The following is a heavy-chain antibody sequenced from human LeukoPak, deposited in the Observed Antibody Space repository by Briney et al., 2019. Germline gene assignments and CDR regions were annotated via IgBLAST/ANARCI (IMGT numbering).Heavy chain of an antibody. J-gene: IGHJ1*01. Sequence: GESLKISCKGSGYSFTSYWIGWVRQMPGKGLEWMGIIYPGDSDTRYSPSFQGQVTISADKSISTAYLQWSSLKASDTAMYYCARPPRYYDSSGYYEYFQHWGQGTLVTVSS. CDR3: ARPPRYYDSSGYYEYFQH. CDR1: GYSFTSYW. CDR2: IYPGDSDT. V-gene: IGHV5-51*01. D-gene: IGHD3-22*01.